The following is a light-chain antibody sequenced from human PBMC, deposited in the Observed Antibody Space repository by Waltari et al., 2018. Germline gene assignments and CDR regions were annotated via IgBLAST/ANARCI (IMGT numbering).Light chain of an antibody. CDR1: SIDVGSYNL. J-gene: IGLJ3*02. V-gene: IGLV2-23*01. CDR3: CSYAGSGTTWV. CDR2: EDN. Sequence: QSALTQPASVSGSPGPSITIPCTGASIDVGSYNLVSWYQQHPDKAPKLMIYEDNKRPSGVSTRFSGSKSGNTASLTISGLQAEDEADYYCCSYAGSGTTWVFGGGTKLTVL.